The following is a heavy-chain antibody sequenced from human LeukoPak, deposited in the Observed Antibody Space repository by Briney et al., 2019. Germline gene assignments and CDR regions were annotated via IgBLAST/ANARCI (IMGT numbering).Heavy chain of an antibody. V-gene: IGHV4-38-2*02. J-gene: IGHJ4*02. D-gene: IGHD3-22*01. CDR3: AVDYYDSSGTL. CDR1: GYSISSGNY. Sequence: SETLSLTCTVSGYSISSGNYWDWIRQPPGKGLEWIGSIYHSGSTYYNPSLKSRVTISVDTSKNQFSLKLSSVTAADTAVYYCAVDYYDSSGTLWGQGTLVTVSS. CDR2: IYHSGST.